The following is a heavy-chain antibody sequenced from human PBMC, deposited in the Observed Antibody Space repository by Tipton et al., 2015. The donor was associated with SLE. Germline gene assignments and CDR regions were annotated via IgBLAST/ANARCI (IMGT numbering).Heavy chain of an antibody. CDR2: IYPGDSDT. CDR1: GYTFTSFW. Sequence: QLVQSGAEVKKPGESLRISCKVSGYTFTSFWIAWVRQMPGKGLEWMGIIYPGDSDTRYSPSFQGHVTISADKSITTAFLQWNSTKASDTAMYYCARITSNGYYYGAFDFWGQGTMVTLSS. J-gene: IGHJ3*01. CDR3: ARITSNGYYYGAFDF. D-gene: IGHD3-22*01. V-gene: IGHV5-51*03.